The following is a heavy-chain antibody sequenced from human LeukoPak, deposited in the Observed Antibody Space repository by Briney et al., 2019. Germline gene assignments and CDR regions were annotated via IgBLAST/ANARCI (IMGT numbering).Heavy chain of an antibody. Sequence: SENLSLNCTVSGGSISSSSYYWRWIRQPPGKGLEWIGSICYSGSTYYNPALKSRVTISVDTSKNQFSLKLSSVTAADTAVYYCARGNYDILTGYYPYYYYYYMDVWGKGTTVTVSS. D-gene: IGHD3-9*01. CDR3: ARGNYDILTGYYPYYYYYYMDV. J-gene: IGHJ6*03. CDR2: ICYSGST. CDR1: GGSISSSSYY. V-gene: IGHV4-39*07.